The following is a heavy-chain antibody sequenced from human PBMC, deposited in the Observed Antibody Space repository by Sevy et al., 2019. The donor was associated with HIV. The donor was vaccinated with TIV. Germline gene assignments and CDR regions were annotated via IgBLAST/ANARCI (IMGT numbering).Heavy chain of an antibody. J-gene: IGHJ4*02. CDR3: ARGLAYYFDY. Sequence: SETLSLTCTVSGDSISSYYWSWIRQPPGKGLEWIGYLYYSWITNYNPSLKSRVTISGDTSKNQFSLKLSSVTAADTAVYYCARGLAYYFDYWGQGTLVTVSS. CDR2: LYYSWIT. V-gene: IGHV4-59*01. CDR1: GDSISSYY. D-gene: IGHD6-19*01.